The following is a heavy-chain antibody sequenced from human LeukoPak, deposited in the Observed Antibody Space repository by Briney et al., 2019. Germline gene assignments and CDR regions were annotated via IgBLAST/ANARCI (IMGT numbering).Heavy chain of an antibody. V-gene: IGHV5-51*03. Sequence: GESLTISCKASGYSFTNYWITWVRQMPGKGLEWMGTIYPGDSDARYSPSFQGQVTPSADRSITTAYLQWPSLKASDTAIYYCARPYSTGSTDAYDMWGQGTMVIVSS. J-gene: IGHJ3*02. CDR3: ARPYSTGSTDAYDM. D-gene: IGHD2-8*02. CDR2: IYPGDSDA. CDR1: GYSFTNYW.